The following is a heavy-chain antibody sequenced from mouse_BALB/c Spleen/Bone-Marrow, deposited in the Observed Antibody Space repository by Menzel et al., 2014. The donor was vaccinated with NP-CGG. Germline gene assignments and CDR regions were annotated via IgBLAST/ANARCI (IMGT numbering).Heavy chain of an antibody. J-gene: IGHJ3*01. CDR2: IRLKSNNYAT. V-gene: IGHV6-6*02. CDR1: GFTFSNYW. D-gene: IGHD2-3*01. Sequence: EVQRVESGGGLVQPGGSMKLSCVASGFTFSNYWMNWVRQSPEKGLEWVAEIRLKSNNYATHYAESVKGRFTISRDDSKSSVYLQKNNLRAEDTGIYYCTSMRRRGFAYWGQGTLVTVSA. CDR3: TSMRRRGFAY.